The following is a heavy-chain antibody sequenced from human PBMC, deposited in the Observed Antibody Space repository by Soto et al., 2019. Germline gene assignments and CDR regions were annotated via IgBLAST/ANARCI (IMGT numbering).Heavy chain of an antibody. D-gene: IGHD4-17*01. J-gene: IGHJ1*01. CDR1: GFTFSGHS. CDR2: VSFSGESK. CDR3: VKDYPSTVTTRIAEYSQD. V-gene: IGHV3-23*01. Sequence: GGSLRLSCAASGFTFSGHSMSWFRQAPGKGLEWVSVVSFSGESKYYADSVKGRFTIYRDNSKNTLYLQMSSLKAEDTALYYCVKDYPSTVTTRIAEYSQDWGQGTLVTVYS.